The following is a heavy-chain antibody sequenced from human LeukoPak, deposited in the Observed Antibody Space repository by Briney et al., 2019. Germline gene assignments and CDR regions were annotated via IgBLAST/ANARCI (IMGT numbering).Heavy chain of an antibody. CDR2: ISAYNGNT. CDR1: GYTFTSYG. D-gene: IGHD5-12*01. CDR3: ARLEGGYDFKRQVDY. V-gene: IGHV1-18*01. J-gene: IGHJ4*02. Sequence: ASVKVSCKASGYTFTSYGISWVRQAPGQGLEWMGWISAYNGNTNYAQKLQGRVTMTTDTSTSTAYMELRSLRSDDTAVYYCARLEGGYDFKRQVDYWGQGTLVTVSS.